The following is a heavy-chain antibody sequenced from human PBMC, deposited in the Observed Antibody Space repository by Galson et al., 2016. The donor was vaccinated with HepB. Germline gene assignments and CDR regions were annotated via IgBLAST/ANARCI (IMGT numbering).Heavy chain of an antibody. J-gene: IGHJ1*01. CDR2: LSYDGSDK. Sequence: SLRLSCAASGFPFRSYAMHWVRQAPGKGLEWVAVLSYDGSDKYYADSVKGRFTISRDNSKNTVYLQMNSLRAEDTAVYYCARDIPARSDWYPPSQLWGQGTLVPVSS. D-gene: IGHD6-19*01. CDR1: GFPFRSYA. CDR3: ARDIPARSDWYPPSQL. V-gene: IGHV3-30*04.